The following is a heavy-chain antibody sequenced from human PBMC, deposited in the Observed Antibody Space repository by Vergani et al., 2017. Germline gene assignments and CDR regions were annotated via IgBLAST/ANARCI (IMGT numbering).Heavy chain of an antibody. Sequence: QVQLVQSGAEVKKPGASVKVSCKASGYTFTSYAMHWVRQAPGQRLEWMGWSNAGNGNTKYSQEFQGRVTITRDTSASTAYMELSSLRSEDMAVYYCARQGRYCSSTSCYHYWYFDLWGRGTLVTVSS. CDR2: SNAGNGNT. D-gene: IGHD2-2*01. V-gene: IGHV1-3*02. CDR1: GYTFTSYA. CDR3: ARQGRYCSSTSCYHYWYFDL. J-gene: IGHJ2*01.